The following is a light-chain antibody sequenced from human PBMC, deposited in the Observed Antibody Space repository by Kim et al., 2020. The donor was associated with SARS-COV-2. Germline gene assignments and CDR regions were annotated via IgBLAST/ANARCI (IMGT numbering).Light chain of an antibody. Sequence: SYELTQPPSVSVSPGQTANITCSGDKLGNKYACWYQQKPGLSPVLVIFKDTKRPSGIPERFSGSNSGNTATLTISGTQAMDEADYYCQAWDSSTVVFGGGTQLTGL. CDR3: QAWDSSTVV. CDR2: KDT. V-gene: IGLV3-1*01. J-gene: IGLJ2*01. CDR1: KLGNKY.